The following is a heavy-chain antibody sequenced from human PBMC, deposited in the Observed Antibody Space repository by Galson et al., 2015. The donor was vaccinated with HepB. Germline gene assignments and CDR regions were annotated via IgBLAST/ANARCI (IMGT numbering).Heavy chain of an antibody. J-gene: IGHJ4*02. V-gene: IGHV3-66*01. D-gene: IGHD2-2*02. CDR1: GFTVSTTS. Sequence: SLRLSCAASGFTVSTTSMTWVRQAPGKGLEWVSFISRRGTAHYADSVQGRFTISRDTSENTVSLQLHSPRAEDTAVYYCAASVDTTSWYTGHFHYWGRGTLVSVSA. CDR2: ISRRGTA. CDR3: AASVDTTSWYTGHFHY.